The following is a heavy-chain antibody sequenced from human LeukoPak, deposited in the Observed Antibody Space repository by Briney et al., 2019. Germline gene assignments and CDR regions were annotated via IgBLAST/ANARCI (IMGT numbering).Heavy chain of an antibody. Sequence: SETLSLTCTVSGGSIGIYYWNWIRQPAGKGLEWIGRIFTSGIANHNPSLKSRVTMSVDTSKNQFSLNLSSVTAADTAVYYCAREISGTYYNPLGYMDVWGKGTTVTVSS. D-gene: IGHD3-10*01. CDR1: GGSIGIYY. CDR3: AREISGTYYNPLGYMDV. V-gene: IGHV4-4*07. J-gene: IGHJ6*03. CDR2: IFTSGIA.